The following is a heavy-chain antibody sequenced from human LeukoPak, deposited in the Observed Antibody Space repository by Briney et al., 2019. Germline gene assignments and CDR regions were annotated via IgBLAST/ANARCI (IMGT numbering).Heavy chain of an antibody. D-gene: IGHD4-17*01. CDR3: AKDLHGDYVRWGDY. CDR2: IGGSGGST. Sequence: GGSLRLSCAASGFTFSSYAMHWVRQAPGKGLEWVSSIGGSGGSTWYADSVKGRFTISRDNSKNTLYLQMNSLRVEDTAVYYCAKDLHGDYVRWGDYWGQGTLVTVSS. CDR1: GFTFSSYA. J-gene: IGHJ4*02. V-gene: IGHV3-23*01.